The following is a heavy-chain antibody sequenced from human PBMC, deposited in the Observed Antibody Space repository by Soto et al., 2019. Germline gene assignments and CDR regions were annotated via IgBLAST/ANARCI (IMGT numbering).Heavy chain of an antibody. CDR1: GGSFSDYY. D-gene: IGHD3-10*01. CDR2: INHSGST. V-gene: IGHV4-34*01. CDR3: AREGRYYASGRFWWFDP. J-gene: IGHJ5*02. Sequence: ASETLSLTCAVYGGSFSDYYWSWIRQPPGKGLEWIGEINHSGSTNYNPSLKSRVTISVDTSKNQFSLKLSSVTAADTAVYYCAREGRYYASGRFWWFDPWGQGTLVT.